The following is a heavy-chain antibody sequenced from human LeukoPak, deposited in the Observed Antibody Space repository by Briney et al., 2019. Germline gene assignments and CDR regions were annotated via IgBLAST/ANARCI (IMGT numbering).Heavy chain of an antibody. CDR1: GDSISGSY. D-gene: IGHD3-16*01. CDR2: ISDSGNT. Sequence: SQTLSLTCTVSGDSISGSYWSWIRQPPGKRLEWIGYISDSGNTNYNPSLKSRVTISKDTSKTQFSLKLRSVTATDTATYYCARHPIGGLFDYWGQGTLVIVSS. J-gene: IGHJ4*02. CDR3: ARHPIGGLFDY. V-gene: IGHV4-59*08.